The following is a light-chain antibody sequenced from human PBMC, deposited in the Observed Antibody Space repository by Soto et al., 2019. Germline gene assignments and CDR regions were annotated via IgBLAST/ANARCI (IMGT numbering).Light chain of an antibody. Sequence: QSALTQPPSVSGSPGQSVTISCTGTSSDVGSYNRLSWYQQPPGTAPKLIMYEVSHRPSGVSNRFSGSKSGNTASLTISGLQAEDEADYYCSSYTGSTLFGGGTKLTVL. J-gene: IGLJ2*01. V-gene: IGLV2-18*02. CDR3: SSYTGSTL. CDR1: SSDVGSYNR. CDR2: EVS.